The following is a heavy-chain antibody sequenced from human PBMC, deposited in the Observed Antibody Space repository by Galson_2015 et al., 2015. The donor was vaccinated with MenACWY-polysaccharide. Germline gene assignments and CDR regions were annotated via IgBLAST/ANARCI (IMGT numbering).Heavy chain of an antibody. V-gene: IGHV3-23*01. CDR1: GFIFSSNA. Sequence: SLRLSCAASGFIFSSNAMSWVRQAPGKGLEWVSTIIGSGDNTYYADSVRGRFTISRDNSKNTLYLQMNSLRAEDTAVYYCARDSATNPYYFDYWGQGTLVTVSS. CDR2: IIGSGDNT. J-gene: IGHJ4*02. CDR3: ARDSATNPYYFDY. D-gene: IGHD3-10*01.